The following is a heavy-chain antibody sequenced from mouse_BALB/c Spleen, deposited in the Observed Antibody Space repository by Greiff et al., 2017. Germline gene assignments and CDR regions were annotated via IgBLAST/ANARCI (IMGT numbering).Heavy chain of an antibody. D-gene: IGHD2-1*01. V-gene: IGHV1S56*01. CDR1: GYTFTSYY. CDR2: IYPGNVNT. CDR3: ARWGYYGNFFDY. Sequence: VQLQQSGPELVKPGASVRISCKASGYTFTSYYIHWVKQRPGQGLEWIGWIYPGNVNTKYNEKFKGKATLTADKSSSTAYMQLSSLTSEDSAVYFCARWGYYGNFFDYWGQGTTLTVSS. J-gene: IGHJ2*01.